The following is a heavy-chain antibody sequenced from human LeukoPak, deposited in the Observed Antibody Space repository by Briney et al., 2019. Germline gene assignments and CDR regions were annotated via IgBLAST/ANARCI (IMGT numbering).Heavy chain of an antibody. Sequence: ASVKVSCKASGYTFTGYYMHWVRQAPGQGLEWMGWFNPNSGGTNYAQKFQGRVTMTRDTSISTAYMELSRLRSDDTAVYYCARVRVTYYYDSSGYYSYDYWGQGTLVTVSS. D-gene: IGHD3-22*01. CDR1: GYTFTGYY. V-gene: IGHV1-2*02. CDR3: ARVRVTYYYDSSGYYSYDY. J-gene: IGHJ4*02. CDR2: FNPNSGGT.